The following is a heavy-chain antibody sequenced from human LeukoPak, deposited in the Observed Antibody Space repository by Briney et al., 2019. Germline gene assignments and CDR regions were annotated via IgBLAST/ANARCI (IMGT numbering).Heavy chain of an antibody. CDR3: ARVKLGALGY. CDR1: GFTFSNAW. J-gene: IGHJ4*02. D-gene: IGHD1-26*01. CDR2: ISSSSSTI. V-gene: IGHV3-48*02. Sequence: GGSLRLSCVASGFTFSNAWMSWVRQAPGKGLEWVSYISSSSSTIYYADSVKGRFTISRDNAKNSLYLQMNSLRDEDTAVYYCARVKLGALGYWGQGTLVTVSS.